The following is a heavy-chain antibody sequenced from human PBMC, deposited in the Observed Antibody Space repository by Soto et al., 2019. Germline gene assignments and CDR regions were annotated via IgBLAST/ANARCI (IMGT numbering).Heavy chain of an antibody. CDR2: ISAYNGNT. CDR3: AVGGSGRLAYYYYYGMDV. Sequence: QVQLVQSGAEVKKPGASVKVSCKASGYTFTSYGISWVRQAPGQGLEWMGWISAYNGNTNYAQKLQGRVTMTTDTSTSTAYMELRSLRSDDTAVYYCAVGGSGRLAYYYYYGMDVWGQGTTVTVSS. D-gene: IGHD3-10*01. CDR1: GYTFTSYG. J-gene: IGHJ6*02. V-gene: IGHV1-18*01.